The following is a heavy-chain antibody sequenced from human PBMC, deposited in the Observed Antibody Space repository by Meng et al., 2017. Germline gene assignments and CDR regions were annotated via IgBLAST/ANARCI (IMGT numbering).Heavy chain of an antibody. V-gene: IGHV1-2*02. Sequence: QVQLVQSGAEVKKPGASVKVSCKASGHTFTDYYLHWVRQAPGQGLEWMGWINPHSGGTYFAQNFQGRVTLTSDTSISTAYMELSRLRSDDTAMYYCARRVAVAGNTSRVRWFDPWGQGTLVTVSS. CDR1: GHTFTDYY. CDR3: ARRVAVAGNTSRVRWFDP. CDR2: INPHSGGT. J-gene: IGHJ5*02. D-gene: IGHD6-19*01.